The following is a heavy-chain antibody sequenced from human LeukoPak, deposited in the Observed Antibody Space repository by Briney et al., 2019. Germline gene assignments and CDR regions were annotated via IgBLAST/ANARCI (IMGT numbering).Heavy chain of an antibody. CDR3: ARLVGDSSSWAQTDY. Sequence: SVKVSCKASGGTFSSYAISWVRQAPGQGLEWMGRIIPILGIANYAQKFQGRVTITADKSTSAAYMELSSLRSEDTAVYYCARLVGDSSSWAQTDYWGQGTLVTVSS. CDR2: IIPILGIA. D-gene: IGHD6-13*01. CDR1: GGTFSSYA. J-gene: IGHJ4*02. V-gene: IGHV1-69*04.